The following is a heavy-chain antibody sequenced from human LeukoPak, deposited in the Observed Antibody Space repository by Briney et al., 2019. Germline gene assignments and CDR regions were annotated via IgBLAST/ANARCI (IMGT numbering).Heavy chain of an antibody. V-gene: IGHV2-5*01. D-gene: IGHD2-2*02. CDR3: AHRRSQFQLLYLFDY. CDR1: GFSLSTSGVG. CDR2: IYWNDDK. J-gene: IGHJ4*02. Sequence: SGPTLVKPTQTLTLTCTFSGFSLSTSGVGVGWIRQPPGKALEWLALIYWNDDKHYSPSLESRLTITKGTSKNQVVLTMTNVDPVDTATYYCAHRRSQFQLLYLFDYWGQGTLVTVSS.